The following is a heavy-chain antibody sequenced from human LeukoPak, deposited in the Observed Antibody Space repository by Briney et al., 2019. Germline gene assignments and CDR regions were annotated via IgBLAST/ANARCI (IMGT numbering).Heavy chain of an antibody. CDR2: ITGNGAGT. V-gene: IGHV3-23*01. CDR1: GFTFSIYA. Sequence: GGSLGLSCAASGFTFSIYAMSWVRQAPGRGLEWVSSITGNGAGTFYTDSVKGRFTISRDNSKNTLFLQMNSLRAEDTAIYYCAKDRPNYYDSSGHYYRRNGDYWGQGTLVTVSS. J-gene: IGHJ4*02. D-gene: IGHD3-22*01. CDR3: AKDRPNYYDSSGHYYRRNGDY.